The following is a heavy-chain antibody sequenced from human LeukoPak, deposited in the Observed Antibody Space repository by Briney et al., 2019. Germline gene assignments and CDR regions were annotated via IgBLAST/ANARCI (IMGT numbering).Heavy chain of an antibody. CDR1: GFTFSSYE. Sequence: GGSLRLSCAASGFTFSSYEMNWVRQAPGKGLEWVSYISSSGSTIYYADSVKGRFTISRDNSKNTLYLQMNSLRAEDTAVYYCAKVLPPFYDILTGPKTGDYWGQGTLVTVSS. D-gene: IGHD3-9*01. CDR2: ISSSGSTI. V-gene: IGHV3-48*03. CDR3: AKVLPPFYDILTGPKTGDY. J-gene: IGHJ4*02.